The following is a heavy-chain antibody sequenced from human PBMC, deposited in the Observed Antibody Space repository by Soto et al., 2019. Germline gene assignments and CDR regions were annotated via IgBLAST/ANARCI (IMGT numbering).Heavy chain of an antibody. D-gene: IGHD3-16*01. CDR2: ISYDGSNK. CDR1: GFTFSSYG. J-gene: IGHJ4*02. CDR3: AKDGLWGSYGLIDY. Sequence: QVQLVESGGGVVQPGRSLRLSCAASGFTFSSYGMHWVRQAPGKGLEWVAVISYDGSNKYYADSVKGRFTISRDNSKNTLYLQMNSLRAEDTAVYYCAKDGLWGSYGLIDYWGQGTLVTVSS. V-gene: IGHV3-30*18.